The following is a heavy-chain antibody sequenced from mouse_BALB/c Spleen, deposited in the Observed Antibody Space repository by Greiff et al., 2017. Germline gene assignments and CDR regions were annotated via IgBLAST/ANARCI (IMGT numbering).Heavy chain of an antibody. V-gene: IGHV2-6-7*01. Sequence: VQLQQSGPGLVAPSQSLSITCTVSGFSLTGYGVNWVRQPPGKGLEWLGMIWGDGSTDYNSALKSRLSISKDNSKSQVFLKMNSLQANDTSIYYCARITTVVEDYAMDYWGQGTSVTVSS. CDR2: IWGDGST. CDR3: ARITTVVEDYAMDY. J-gene: IGHJ4*01. CDR1: GFSLTGYG. D-gene: IGHD1-1*01.